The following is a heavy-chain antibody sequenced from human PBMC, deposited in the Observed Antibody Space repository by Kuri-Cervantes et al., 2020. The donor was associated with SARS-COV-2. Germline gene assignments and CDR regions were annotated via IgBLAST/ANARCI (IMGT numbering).Heavy chain of an antibody. V-gene: IGHV1-2*02. CDR3: ARAYCGGDCYSPTWYYGMDV. CDR1: GYTFTGYY. Sequence: ASVNVSCKASGYTFTGYYMHWVRQAPGQGLEWMGWINPNSGGTNYAQKFQGRVTMTRDTSISTAYMELSSLRSEDTAVYYCARAYCGGDCYSPTWYYGMDVWGQGTTVTVSS. J-gene: IGHJ6*02. CDR2: INPNSGGT. D-gene: IGHD2-21*02.